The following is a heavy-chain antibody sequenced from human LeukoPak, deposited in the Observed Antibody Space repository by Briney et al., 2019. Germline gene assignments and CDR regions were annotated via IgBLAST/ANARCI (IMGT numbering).Heavy chain of an antibody. CDR1: GITFSSYA. CDR3: ARDPYTVVVPAADY. D-gene: IGHD2-2*01. J-gene: IGHJ4*02. CDR2: ISYDGSNK. V-gene: IGHV3-30*04. Sequence: GGSLRLSCAASGITFSSYAMHWVRQAPGKGLEGVAVISYDGSNKYYADSVKGRFTISRDNSKNTLYLQMNSLRAEDTAVYYCARDPYTVVVPAADYWGQGTLVTVSS.